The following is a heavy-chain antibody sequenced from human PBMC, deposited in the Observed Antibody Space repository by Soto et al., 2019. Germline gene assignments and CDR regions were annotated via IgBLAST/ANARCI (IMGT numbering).Heavy chain of an antibody. CDR3: ARGVGGSGLNWFDP. J-gene: IGHJ5*02. CDR1: GSSISGYY. CDR2: IHYSGSA. Sequence: SETLSLTCTFSGSSISGYYWTWIRQSPERGLEWIGYIHYSGSANYNPSLNSRLTMSVDRSKSQFSMKLASVTAADTAVYYCARGVGGSGLNWFDPWGQGTLVTVSS. D-gene: IGHD6-19*01. V-gene: IGHV4-59*12.